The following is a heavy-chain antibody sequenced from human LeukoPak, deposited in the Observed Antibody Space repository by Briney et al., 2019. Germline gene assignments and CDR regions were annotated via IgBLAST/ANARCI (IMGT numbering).Heavy chain of an antibody. J-gene: IGHJ4*02. Sequence: KPSQTLSLTCTVSGGSISSGGYYWSRIRQHPGKGLEWIGYIYYSGSTYYNPSLKSRVTISVDTSKNQFSLKLSSVTAADTAVYYCARSPMVRGVIGFTDYWGQGTLVTVSS. V-gene: IGHV4-31*03. CDR1: GGSISSGGYY. CDR3: ARSPMVRGVIGFTDY. D-gene: IGHD3-10*01. CDR2: IYYSGST.